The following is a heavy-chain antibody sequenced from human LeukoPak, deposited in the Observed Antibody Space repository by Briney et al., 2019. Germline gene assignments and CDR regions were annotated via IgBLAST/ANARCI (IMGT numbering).Heavy chain of an antibody. CDR2: ISGSSAST. D-gene: IGHD3-16*02. CDR1: GFTFSTYA. Sequence: GGSLRLSCAASGFTFSTYAMNWVRQAPGKGLEWVSGISGSSASTYYADSVKGRFTMSRDNSRNMLYLQMNSLRDEDTAKYYCAKTVSGSYSYQGGDYWGQGTLVTVSS. CDR3: AKTVSGSYSYQGGDY. J-gene: IGHJ4*02. V-gene: IGHV3-23*01.